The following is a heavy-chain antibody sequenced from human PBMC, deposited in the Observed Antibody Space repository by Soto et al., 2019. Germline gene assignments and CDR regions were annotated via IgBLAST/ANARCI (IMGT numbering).Heavy chain of an antibody. Sequence: EVQLVESGGGLGKPGGSLRLSCAASGFTFNTYDMNWVRQAPGKGLEWVSSITASSAYIYYADSVRGRFSISRDNAKNSLFLEMNSLRVEDTAVYYCVKSGTARLLRHSWFDTWGQGTLVSVSS. V-gene: IGHV3-21*01. J-gene: IGHJ5*02. CDR1: GFTFNTYD. CDR2: ITASSAYI. CDR3: VKSGTARLLRHSWFDT. D-gene: IGHD2-21*01.